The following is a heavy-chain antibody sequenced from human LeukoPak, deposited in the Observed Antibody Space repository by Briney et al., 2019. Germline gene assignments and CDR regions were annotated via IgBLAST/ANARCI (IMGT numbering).Heavy chain of an antibody. J-gene: IGHJ5*02. CDR1: GGSISSSSYY. CDR2: IYYSGST. V-gene: IGHV4-39*01. Sequence: PSETLSLTCTVSGGSISSSSYYWGWIRQPPGKGLEWIGSIYYSGSTYYNPSLKSRVTISVDTSKNQFSLKLSSVTAADTAVYYCARGPRYYGSGSGTWFDPWGQGTLVTVSS. CDR3: ARGPRYYGSGSGTWFDP. D-gene: IGHD3-10*01.